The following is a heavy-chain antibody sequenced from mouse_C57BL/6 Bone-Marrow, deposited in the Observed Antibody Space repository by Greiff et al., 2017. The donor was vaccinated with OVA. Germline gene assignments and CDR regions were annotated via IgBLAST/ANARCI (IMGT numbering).Heavy chain of an antibody. D-gene: IGHD2-3*01. CDR1: GYTFTDYY. J-gene: IGHJ2*01. V-gene: IGHV1-26*01. CDR2: INPNNGGT. Sequence: VQLQQSGPELVKPGASVKISCKASGYTFTDYYMNWVKQSHGKSLEWIGNINPNNGGTSYNQKFKGKATLTVAKSSSTAYMELRSLTSADSAVYYCARRGGYYAPGYWGQGTTVTVSS. CDR3: ARRGGYYAPGY.